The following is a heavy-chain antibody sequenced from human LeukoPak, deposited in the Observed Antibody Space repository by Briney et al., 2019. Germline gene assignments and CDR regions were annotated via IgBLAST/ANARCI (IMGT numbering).Heavy chain of an antibody. D-gene: IGHD2-15*01. CDR1: GFTFSSYA. J-gene: IGHJ5*02. Sequence: GGSLRLSCAASGFTFSSYAMHWVRQAPGKGLEWVAVISYDGSNKYYADSVKGRFTISRDNSKKTLYLQMNSLRAEDTAVYYCARGLVIAELSSAWFDPWGQGTLVTVSS. CDR2: ISYDGSNK. CDR3: ARGLVIAELSSAWFDP. V-gene: IGHV3-30*04.